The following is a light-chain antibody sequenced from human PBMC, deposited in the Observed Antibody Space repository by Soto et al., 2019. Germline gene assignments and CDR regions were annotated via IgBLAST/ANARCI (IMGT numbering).Light chain of an antibody. CDR1: WSNMGTNT. CDR3: AGWGGALKQIF. Sequence: QSVLTQPPSASGTPGQRVTISCSGGWSNMGTNTVNWYQHLPGTAPKPLIYSDNQRPSGVPDRFSGAKSGPSASLAITGLQFEGGADLFWAGWGGALKQIFFGGGTKLPLL. J-gene: IGLJ2*01. CDR2: SDN. V-gene: IGLV1-44*01.